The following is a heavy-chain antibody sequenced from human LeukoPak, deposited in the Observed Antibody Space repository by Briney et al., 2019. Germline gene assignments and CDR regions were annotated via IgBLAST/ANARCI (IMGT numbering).Heavy chain of an antibody. V-gene: IGHV3-21*01. Sequence: PGGSLRLSCAASGFTFSSYSMKWVRQAPGKGLDGVSSISSSSSYIYYADSVKGRFTISRDNAKNSLYLQMNSLRAEDTAVYHCARGVRYSDYDYSGYYYGMDVWGKGTTVTVSS. CDR2: ISSSSSYI. J-gene: IGHJ6*04. D-gene: IGHD5-12*01. CDR1: GFTFSSYS. CDR3: ARGVRYSDYDYSGYYYGMDV.